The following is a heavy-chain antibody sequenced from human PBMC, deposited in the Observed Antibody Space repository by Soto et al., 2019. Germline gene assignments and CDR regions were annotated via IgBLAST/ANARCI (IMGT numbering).Heavy chain of an antibody. CDR1: GYSFTSYW. D-gene: IGHD5-12*01. CDR2: IDPSDSYT. J-gene: IGHJ6*02. CDR3: ARRRDGYNYYYYYGMDV. V-gene: IGHV5-10-1*01. Sequence: GESLKISCKGSGYSFTSYWISWVRQIPGKGLEWMGRIDPSDSYTNYSPSFQGHVTISADKSISTAYLQWSSLKASDTAMYYCARRRDGYNYYYYYGMDVWGQGTTVTVSS.